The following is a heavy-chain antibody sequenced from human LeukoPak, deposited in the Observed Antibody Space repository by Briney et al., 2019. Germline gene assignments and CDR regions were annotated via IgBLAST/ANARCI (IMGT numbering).Heavy chain of an antibody. Sequence: SETLSLTCTVSGGSISSSSYYWGWIRQPPGKGLEWIGSIYYSGSTNYNPSLTSRVTMSVDTSKNQFSLKLSSVTAADTAVYYCARAGQQLVRYWFDPWGQGTLVTVSS. CDR2: IYYSGST. J-gene: IGHJ5*02. D-gene: IGHD6-13*01. V-gene: IGHV4-39*07. CDR1: GGSISSSSYY. CDR3: ARAGQQLVRYWFDP.